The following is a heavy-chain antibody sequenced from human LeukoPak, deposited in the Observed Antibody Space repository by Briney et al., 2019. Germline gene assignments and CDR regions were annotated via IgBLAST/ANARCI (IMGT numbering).Heavy chain of an antibody. J-gene: IGHJ4*02. V-gene: IGHV4-34*01. Sequence: PSETLSLTCAVYGGSLSGYYWSWIRQPPGKGLEWIGEINHSGSTNYNPSLKSRVTISVDTSKNQFSLKLSSVTAADTAVYYCAREIAGALGYWGQGTLVTVSS. D-gene: IGHD6-13*01. CDR1: GGSLSGYY. CDR3: AREIAGALGY. CDR2: INHSGST.